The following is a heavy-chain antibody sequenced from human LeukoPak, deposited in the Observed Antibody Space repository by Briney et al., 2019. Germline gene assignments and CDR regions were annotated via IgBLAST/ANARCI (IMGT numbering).Heavy chain of an antibody. CDR1: GFIFSNYA. CDR3: AKDWRHGSSSIGQHDAFDI. D-gene: IGHD6-6*01. V-gene: IGHV3-30-3*01. CDR2: ISYDGNNK. Sequence: GGSLRLSCAASGFIFSNYAMHWVRQAPAKGLEWVALISYDGNNKYYADSVKGRFTISRDNSKNTLYLQMNSLRAEDTAVYYCAKDWRHGSSSIGQHDAFDIWGQGTMVTVSS. J-gene: IGHJ3*02.